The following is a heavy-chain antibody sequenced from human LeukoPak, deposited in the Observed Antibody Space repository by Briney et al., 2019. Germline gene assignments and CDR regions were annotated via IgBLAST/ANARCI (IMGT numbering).Heavy chain of an antibody. D-gene: IGHD5-12*01. V-gene: IGHV3-30*04. CDR2: ITYDGSDK. Sequence: GGSLRLSCVVSGFTFSNYAMHWVRQAPGKGLEWVAVITYDGSDKYYADSVKGRFTISRDNSKNTLYLQMNSLRAEDTAVYYCAKDSPRYAPDPSNWFDPWGQGTLVTVSS. J-gene: IGHJ5*02. CDR3: AKDSPRYAPDPSNWFDP. CDR1: GFTFSNYA.